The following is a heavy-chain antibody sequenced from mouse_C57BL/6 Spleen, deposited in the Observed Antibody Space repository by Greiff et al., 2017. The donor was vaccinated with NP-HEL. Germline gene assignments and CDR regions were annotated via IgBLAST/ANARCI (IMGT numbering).Heavy chain of an antibody. J-gene: IGHJ2*01. CDR2: IYPGDGDT. D-gene: IGHD1-1*01. CDR1: GYAFSSSW. CDR3: AISTAVVAPFDY. V-gene: IGHV1-82*01. Sequence: QVQLQQSGPELVKPGASVKISCKASGYAFSSSWMNWVKQRPGKGLEWIGRIYPGDGDTNYNGKFKGQATLTAYKSFSTAYMQLSRLTSENSAVYFCAISTAVVAPFDYWGQGTTLTVSS.